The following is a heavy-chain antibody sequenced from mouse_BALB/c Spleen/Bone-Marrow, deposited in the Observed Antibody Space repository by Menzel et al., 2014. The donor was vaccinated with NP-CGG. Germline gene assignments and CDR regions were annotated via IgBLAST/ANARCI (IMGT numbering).Heavy chain of an antibody. CDR3: ARLTQGFYYFDY. J-gene: IGHJ2*01. Sequence: QVQLQQSGAELVRPGVSVKISCKGSGYTFTDYAMHWVKQSHAKSLEWIGVISTYYGDVNYSQKFKGKATMTVDKSSSTAYMELARLTSEDSAIYYCARLTQGFYYFDYWGQGTTLTVSS. D-gene: IGHD3-1*01. CDR2: ISTYYGDV. V-gene: IGHV1S137*01. CDR1: GYTFTDYA.